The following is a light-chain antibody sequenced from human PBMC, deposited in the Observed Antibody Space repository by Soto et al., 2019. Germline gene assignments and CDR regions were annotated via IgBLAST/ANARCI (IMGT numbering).Light chain of an antibody. CDR3: EQRSNWPPLT. CDR1: QSVSSY. V-gene: IGKV3-11*01. CDR2: DAS. J-gene: IGKJ4*01. Sequence: EIVLTQPPATLSLSPGERATLSCRVSQSVSSYLAWYQQKPGKAPRLLIYDASNRATGIPARFSGSGSGTDFTLTISSLEPEDFAVYYCEQRSNWPPLTFGGGTKVDIK.